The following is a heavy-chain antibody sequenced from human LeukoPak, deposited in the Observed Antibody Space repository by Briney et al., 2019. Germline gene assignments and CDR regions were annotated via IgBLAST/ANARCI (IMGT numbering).Heavy chain of an antibody. CDR1: GYTFTSCG. Sequence: GASVKVSCKASGYTFTSCGISWVRQAPGQGLEWMGWISAYNGNTNYAQKLQGRVTMTTDTSTSTAYMELRSLRSDDTAVYYCARDVGYCSSTSCYYWSDPWGQGTLVTVSS. CDR3: ARDVGYCSSTSCYYWSDP. V-gene: IGHV1-18*01. D-gene: IGHD2-2*01. J-gene: IGHJ5*02. CDR2: ISAYNGNT.